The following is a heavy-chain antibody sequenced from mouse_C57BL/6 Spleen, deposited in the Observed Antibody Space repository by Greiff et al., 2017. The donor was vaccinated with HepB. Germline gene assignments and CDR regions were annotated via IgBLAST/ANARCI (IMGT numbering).Heavy chain of an antibody. J-gene: IGHJ3*01. Sequence: VQLVESGPGLVQPSQSLSITCTVSGFSLTSYGVHWVRQSPGKGLEWLGVIWRGGSTDYNAAFMSRMSITKDNSKSQVFFKMNSLQADDTAIYYCAKNDGYSAGFAYWGQGTLVTVSA. D-gene: IGHD2-3*01. CDR2: IWRGGST. CDR3: AKNDGYSAGFAY. CDR1: GFSLTSYG. V-gene: IGHV2-5*01.